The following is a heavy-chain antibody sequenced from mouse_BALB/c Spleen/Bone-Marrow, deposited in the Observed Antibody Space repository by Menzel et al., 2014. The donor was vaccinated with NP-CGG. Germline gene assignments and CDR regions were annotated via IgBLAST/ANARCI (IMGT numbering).Heavy chain of an antibody. V-gene: IGHV5-12-2*01. D-gene: IGHD3-1*01. J-gene: IGHJ4*01. Sequence: EVKLMESGGGLVQPGGSLKLSCAASGFTFSSYSMSWVRRTPEKRLEWVAYISNGGGSTYYPDTVKGRFTISRDNAKNTLYLQMSSLKSEDTAMYYCARQLGLRVDYWGQGSSVTVSS. CDR2: ISNGGGST. CDR3: ARQLGLRVDY. CDR1: GFTFSSYS.